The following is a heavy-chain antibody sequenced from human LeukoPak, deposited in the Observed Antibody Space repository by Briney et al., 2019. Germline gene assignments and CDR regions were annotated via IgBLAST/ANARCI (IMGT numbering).Heavy chain of an antibody. J-gene: IGHJ4*02. D-gene: IGHD4-17*01. Sequence: SETLSLTCAVYGGSFSGYYWSWIRQPPGKGLEWIGEINHSGSTNYNPSLKSRVTISVDTSKNQFSLKLSSVTAADTAVYYCARVGDYGDYPIPDWGQGTLVTVSS. CDR3: ARVGDYGDYPIPD. CDR2: INHSGST. V-gene: IGHV4-34*01. CDR1: GGSFSGYY.